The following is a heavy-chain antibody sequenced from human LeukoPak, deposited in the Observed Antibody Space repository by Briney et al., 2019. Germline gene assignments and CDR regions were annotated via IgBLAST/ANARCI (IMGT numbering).Heavy chain of an antibody. CDR3: AREEYLTQMDAFDI. CDR1: DFSFITYA. Sequence: PGGSLRLSCAASDFSFITYAMSWVRQAPGKGLEWVSTISGGGDATDYADSVKGRFTISRDNAKDSLYLQMNSLRAEDTAVYYCAREEYLTQMDAFDIWGQGTMVTVSS. J-gene: IGHJ3*02. V-gene: IGHV3-23*01. D-gene: IGHD2-2*01. CDR2: ISGGGDAT.